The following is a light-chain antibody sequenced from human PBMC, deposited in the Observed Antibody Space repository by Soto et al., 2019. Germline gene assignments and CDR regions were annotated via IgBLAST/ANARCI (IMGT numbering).Light chain of an antibody. V-gene: IGLV2-23*01. CDR1: SSDVGSYNL. J-gene: IGLJ1*01. Sequence: QSALTQPASVSGSPGQSITISCTGTSSDVGSYNLVSWYQQHPGKDPKLMIYEGSKRPSGVSNRFSGSKSGNTASLTVSGLQAEDEADYYCCSYAGTSIFYVFGSGTKVTVL. CDR3: CSYAGTSIFYV. CDR2: EGS.